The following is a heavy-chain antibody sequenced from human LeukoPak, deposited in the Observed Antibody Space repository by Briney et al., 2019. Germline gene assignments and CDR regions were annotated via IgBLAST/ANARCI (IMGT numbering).Heavy chain of an antibody. D-gene: IGHD3-10*01. CDR3: AKDRGTMVRGVNSNWFDP. CDR1: GFTFSSYG. V-gene: IGHV3-30*18. CDR2: ISYDGSIK. Sequence: GGPLRLSCAASGFTFSSYGMHWVRQAPGKGLEWVAVISYDGSIKYYADSVKGRFTISRDNSKNTLYLQMNSLRAEDTAVYYCAKDRGTMVRGVNSNWFDPWGQGTLVTVSS. J-gene: IGHJ5*02.